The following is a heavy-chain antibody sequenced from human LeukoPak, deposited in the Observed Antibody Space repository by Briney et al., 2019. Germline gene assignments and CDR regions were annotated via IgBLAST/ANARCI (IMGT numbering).Heavy chain of an antibody. CDR3: ARRKVVTGLVVGFDY. V-gene: IGHV5-51*01. J-gene: IGHJ4*02. D-gene: IGHD3-9*01. Sequence: GESLKISCKGSGFQFTSYWIGWVRQTPGKGLEWMGFIWPGDSETTYNPPFQGQVTVSADTSSSTAYLQWSSLKASDTAIYYCARRKVVTGLVVGFDYWGQGTLVTVSS. CDR2: IWPGDSET. CDR1: GFQFTSYW.